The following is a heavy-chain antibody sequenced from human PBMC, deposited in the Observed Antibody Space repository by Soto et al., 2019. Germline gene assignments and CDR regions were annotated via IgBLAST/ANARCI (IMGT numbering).Heavy chain of an antibody. Sequence: ASVKVSCKASGYSFTNNDVSWVLQATGQGLEWMGWMNPGSDDTGYAQKFQGRVTMTRDISIATAYMELSSLRSDDTAIYYCARMATFGSLNWFDPWGQGTLVTVS. V-gene: IGHV1-8*01. D-gene: IGHD3-16*01. CDR3: ARMATFGSLNWFDP. J-gene: IGHJ5*02. CDR2: MNPGSDDT. CDR1: GYSFTNND.